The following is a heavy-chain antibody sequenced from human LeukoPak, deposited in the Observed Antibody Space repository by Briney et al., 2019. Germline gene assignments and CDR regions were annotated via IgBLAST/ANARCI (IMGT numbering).Heavy chain of an antibody. D-gene: IGHD5-24*01. CDR1: GFTFSSYA. CDR3: AREDGYNYSFDP. Sequence: GGSLRLSCAASGFTFSSYAMHWVRQAPGKGLEWVAVISYDGSNKYYADSVKGRFTISRDNSKNTLYLQMNSLRAEDTAVYYCAREDGYNYSFDPWGQGTLVTVSS. CDR2: ISYDGSNK. J-gene: IGHJ5*02. V-gene: IGHV3-30*14.